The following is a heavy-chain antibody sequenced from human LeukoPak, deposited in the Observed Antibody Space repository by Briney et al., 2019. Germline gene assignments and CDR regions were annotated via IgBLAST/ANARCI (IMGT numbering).Heavy chain of an antibody. CDR3: ARDCGDYSGYNWFDP. V-gene: IGHV4-59*01. CDR1: GGSISSYY. D-gene: IGHD4-11*01. J-gene: IGHJ5*02. CDR2: NYYSGST. Sequence: SETLSLTCTVSGGSISSYYWSWIRQPPGKGLEWIGYNYYSGSTNYNPSLKSRVTISVDTSKNQFSLKLSSVTAADTAVYYCARDCGDYSGYNWFDPWGQGTLVTVSS.